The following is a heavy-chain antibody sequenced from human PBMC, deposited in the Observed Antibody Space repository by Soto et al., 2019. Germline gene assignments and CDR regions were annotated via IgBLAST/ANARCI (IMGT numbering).Heavy chain of an antibody. Sequence: GASVKVSCKASGGTFSSYAISWVRQAPGQGLEWMGGIIPIFGTANYAQKFQGRVTITADKSTSTAYMELSSLRSEDTAVYYCAKDFLPGIAVAGDYYYGMDVWGQGTTVTVSS. CDR1: GGTFSSYA. V-gene: IGHV1-69*06. CDR3: AKDFLPGIAVAGDYYYGMDV. CDR2: IIPIFGTA. J-gene: IGHJ6*02. D-gene: IGHD6-19*01.